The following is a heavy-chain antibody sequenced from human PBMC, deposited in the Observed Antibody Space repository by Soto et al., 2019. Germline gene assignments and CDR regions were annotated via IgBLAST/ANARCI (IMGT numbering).Heavy chain of an antibody. Sequence: PAGSLRLSCAASGFTFSSYGMHWVRQAPGKGLEWVAVISYDGSNKYYADSVKGRFTISRDNSKNTLYLQMNSLRAEDTAVYYCAKDAYGGFDYWGQGTLVTVSS. CDR2: ISYDGSNK. D-gene: IGHD3-10*01. CDR1: GFTFSSYG. J-gene: IGHJ4*02. V-gene: IGHV3-30*18. CDR3: AKDAYGGFDY.